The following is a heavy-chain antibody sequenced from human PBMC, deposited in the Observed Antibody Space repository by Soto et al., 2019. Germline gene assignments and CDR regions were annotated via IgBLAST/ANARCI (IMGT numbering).Heavy chain of an antibody. CDR1: GFTFSSYG. J-gene: IGHJ6*02. V-gene: IGHV3-33*01. CDR2: IWYDGSNK. CDR3: AXDGGWLQSYYYYYGMDV. D-gene: IGHD3-16*01. Sequence: GGSLRLSCAASGFTFSSYGMHWVRQAPGKGLEWVAVIWYDGSNKYYADSVKGRFTISRDNSKNTLYLQMNSLRAEDTAVYYCAXDGGWLQSYYYYYGMDVWGQGTTVTVSS.